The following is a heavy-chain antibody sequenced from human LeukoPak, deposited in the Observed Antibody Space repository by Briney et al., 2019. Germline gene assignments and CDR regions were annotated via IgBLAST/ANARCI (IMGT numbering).Heavy chain of an antibody. CDR2: IHHSGST. D-gene: IGHD2-21*02. CDR3: ARDRGGDHCFDY. V-gene: IGHV4-59*01. J-gene: IGHJ4*02. Sequence: PSGTLSLTCVVSGASITTYYWSWIRQPPGKGLEWIGYIHHSGSTNYNPSLKTRVTISVDTSRNQFSLKLSSVTAADTAVYYCARDRGGDHCFDYWGQGTLVTVSS. CDR1: GASITTYY.